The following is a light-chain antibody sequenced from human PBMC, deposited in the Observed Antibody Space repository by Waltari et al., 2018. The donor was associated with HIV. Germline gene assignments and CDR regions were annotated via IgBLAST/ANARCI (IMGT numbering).Light chain of an antibody. Sequence: QSALPQPASVSGSPGQSITISSTGNSSALGASDSVSWHRQHPDTAPQILIYDVVYRPSGVSHRCSGSKSGNTASLTISGLQAEDEAVYSCSSYTTTNTIIFGGGTKLTGL. CDR2: DVV. J-gene: IGLJ2*01. CDR3: SSYTTTNTII. V-gene: IGLV2-14*03. CDR1: SSALGASDS.